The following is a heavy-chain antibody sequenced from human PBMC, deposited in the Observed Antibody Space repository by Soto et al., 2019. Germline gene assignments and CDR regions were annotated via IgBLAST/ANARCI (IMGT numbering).Heavy chain of an antibody. J-gene: IGHJ3*02. CDR3: ARDGNYYDSSGPI. V-gene: IGHV3-64D*08. CDR2: ISSNGGST. CDR1: GFTFSSYA. D-gene: IGHD3-22*01. Sequence: GGSLRLSYSASGFTFSSYAMHWVRQAPGKGLEYVSAISSNGGSTYYADSVKGRFTISRDNSKNTLYLQMSSLRAEDTAVYYCARDGNYYDSSGPIWGQGTMVTVSS.